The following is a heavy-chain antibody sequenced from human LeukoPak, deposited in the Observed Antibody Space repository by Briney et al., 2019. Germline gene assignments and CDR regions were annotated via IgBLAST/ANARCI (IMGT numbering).Heavy chain of an antibody. D-gene: IGHD6-19*01. CDR1: GFTFSSYE. Sequence: PGGSLRLSCAASGFTFSSYEMNWVRQAPGKGLEWVGRIKSKTDGGTTDYAAPVKGRFTISRDDSKNTLYLQMNSLKTEDTAVYYCTTLKAQWLVAPDNWFDPWDQGTLVTVSS. CDR3: TTLKAQWLVAPDNWFDP. J-gene: IGHJ5*02. V-gene: IGHV3-15*01. CDR2: IKSKTDGGTT.